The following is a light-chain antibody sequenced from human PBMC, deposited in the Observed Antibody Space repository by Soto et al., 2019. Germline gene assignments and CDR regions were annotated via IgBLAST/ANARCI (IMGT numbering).Light chain of an antibody. CDR1: QSIGGF. CDR2: AAS. J-gene: IGKJ4*01. V-gene: IGKV1-39*01. CDR3: PQSYSTPLT. Sequence: DIQMTQSPSSLSVSVGDRVTITCRASQSIGGFLNWYQQKLGKAPKLLIYAASSLQSGVPSRFSGSGSGTDFTLTISSLQPEDFATYYCPQSYSTPLTFGGGTKV.